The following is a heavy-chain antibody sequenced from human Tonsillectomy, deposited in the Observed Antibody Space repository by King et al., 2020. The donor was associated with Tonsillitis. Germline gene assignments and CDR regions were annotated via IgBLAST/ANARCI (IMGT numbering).Heavy chain of an antibody. CDR3: ARDRLVADDAVDI. CDR2: ISYDGSDK. CDR1: GFTFSNYA. D-gene: IGHD2-15*01. Sequence: VQLVESGGGVVQPGRSLRLSCAASGFTFSNYAMHWVRQAPGKGLDWVTVISYDGSDKYYVDSVRGRFTISRDNSKNTLYLQMNSLRAEDTAVYYCARDRLVADDAVDIWGQGTMVTVSS. V-gene: IGHV3-30*04. J-gene: IGHJ3*02.